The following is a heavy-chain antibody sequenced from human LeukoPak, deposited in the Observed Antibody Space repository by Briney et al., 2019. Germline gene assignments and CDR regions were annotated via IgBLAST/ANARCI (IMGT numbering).Heavy chain of an antibody. Sequence: SETLSLTCTVSGDSIRSYYWSWIRQSPGKGLEWIGYVYYSGSTNYNPSLKSRVTISVDTSKNQFSLKLTSVTAADTAVYYCARFVGRSSSGYYLYWGQGTLVTVSS. D-gene: IGHD6-19*01. CDR1: GDSIRSYY. CDR2: VYYSGST. V-gene: IGHV4-59*01. J-gene: IGHJ4*02. CDR3: ARFVGRSSSGYYLY.